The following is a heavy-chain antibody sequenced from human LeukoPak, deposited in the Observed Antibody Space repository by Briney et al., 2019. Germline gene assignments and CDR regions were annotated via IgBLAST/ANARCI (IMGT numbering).Heavy chain of an antibody. CDR1: GFTFSNSA. Sequence: GGSLRLSCAASGFTFSNSAMNWVRQAPGKGLEWVSSINNVGSHIYYADSVKGRFTISRDNSKNTLYLQMNSLRAEDTAVYYCAKEGIVYGMDVWGQGTTVTVSS. CDR3: AKEGIVYGMDV. J-gene: IGHJ6*02. D-gene: IGHD3-22*01. V-gene: IGHV3-21*01. CDR2: INNVGSHI.